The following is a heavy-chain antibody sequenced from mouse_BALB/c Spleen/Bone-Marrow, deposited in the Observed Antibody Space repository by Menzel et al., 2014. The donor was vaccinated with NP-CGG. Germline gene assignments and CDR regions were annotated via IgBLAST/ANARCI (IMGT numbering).Heavy chain of an antibody. D-gene: IGHD1-1*01. J-gene: IGHJ2*01. V-gene: IGHV14-3*02. CDR1: GFNIKDTY. Sequence: VQLKESGTELVKPGASVKLSCTASGFNIKDTYMHWVKQRPEQGLEWIGRIDSANGNTKYDPKFQGKATITADTSSNTADLQLSSLTSEDTAVYYCAHGSTYGYFDYWGQGTTLTVSS. CDR2: IDSANGNT. CDR3: AHGSTYGYFDY.